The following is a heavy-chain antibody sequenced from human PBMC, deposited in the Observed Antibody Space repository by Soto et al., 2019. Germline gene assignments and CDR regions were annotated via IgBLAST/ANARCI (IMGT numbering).Heavy chain of an antibody. CDR3: TTDPNYDFWSGHYFDY. V-gene: IGHV3-15*05. CDR1: GFTFSNAW. J-gene: IGHJ4*02. D-gene: IGHD3-3*01. Sequence: GGSLTLSCAASGFTFSNAWTSWVRQAPGKWLEWVGRIKSNTDGGTKEYGAPVKGRLNISRDDSKKTLYLQMNSLKSEDTAVYYCTTDPNYDFWSGHYFDYWGQGTLVTVSS. CDR2: IKSNTDGGTK.